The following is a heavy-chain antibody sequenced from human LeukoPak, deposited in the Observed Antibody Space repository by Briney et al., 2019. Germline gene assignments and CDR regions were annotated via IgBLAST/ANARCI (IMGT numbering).Heavy chain of an antibody. CDR2: INPNSGGT. V-gene: IGHV1-2*02. CDR3: ARDPYDSSGYYFDY. J-gene: IGHJ4*02. D-gene: IGHD3-22*01. CDR1: GHTFTGYY. Sequence: ASVKVSCKASGHTFTGYYMHWVRQAPGQGLEWMGWINPNSGGTNYAQKFQGRVTMTRDTSISTAYMELSRLRSDDTAVYYCARDPYDSSGYYFDYWGQGTLVTVSS.